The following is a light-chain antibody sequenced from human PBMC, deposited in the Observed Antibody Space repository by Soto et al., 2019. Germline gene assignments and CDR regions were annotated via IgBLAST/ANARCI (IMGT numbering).Light chain of an antibody. V-gene: IGKV1-39*01. Sequence: DAPMTQSPSSLSASVGERVTITCRASQSISSYLNWYQQKPGKAPKLLIYAAATFESGVPSRFSVSRAGTDFTLTISRLQPEDFATYYCQQSYSTPWTFGQGTKVEIK. CDR2: AAA. J-gene: IGKJ1*01. CDR3: QQSYSTPWT. CDR1: QSISSY.